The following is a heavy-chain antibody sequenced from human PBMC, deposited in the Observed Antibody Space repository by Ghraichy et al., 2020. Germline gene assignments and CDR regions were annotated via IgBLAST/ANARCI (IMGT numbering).Heavy chain of an antibody. Sequence: GGSLRLSCAASEFTFSSYAMNWVRQPPGKGLEWVSSIAGSGGTTYYAGSVKGRFTISRDNSKNTLYLQMNSLRVEDTAIYYCAKVTSPTGNSAGGPQAFDIWGQGTLVTVS. CDR1: EFTFSSYA. J-gene: IGHJ3*02. CDR2: IAGSGGTT. CDR3: AKVTSPTGNSAGGPQAFDI. V-gene: IGHV3-23*01. D-gene: IGHD1-14*01.